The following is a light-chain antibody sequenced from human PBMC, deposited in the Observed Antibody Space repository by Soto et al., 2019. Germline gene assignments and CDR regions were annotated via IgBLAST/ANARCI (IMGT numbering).Light chain of an antibody. CDR1: QSISSY. CDR3: QQSYSTPGIT. V-gene: IGKV1-39*01. J-gene: IGKJ3*01. Sequence: DIQMTQSPSSLSASVGDRVTITCRASQSISSYLNWYQQKPGKAPKLLIYAASSLQSGVPSRFSGSGYGTDFTLTISSLQPEDFATYYCQQSYSTPGITFGPGTKVDIK. CDR2: AAS.